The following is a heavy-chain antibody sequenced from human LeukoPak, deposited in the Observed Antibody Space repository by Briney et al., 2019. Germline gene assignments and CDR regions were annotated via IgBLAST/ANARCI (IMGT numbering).Heavy chain of an antibody. J-gene: IGHJ6*02. V-gene: IGHV3-11*01. CDR1: GFSFSDYY. Sequence: PGGSLRLSCVASGFSFSDYYMTWIRQAPGKGLEWVSYISSSGSTIYYADSVKGRFTISRDNAKNSLYLQMNSLRAEDTAVYYCASGYDYYYYGMDVWGQGTTVTVSS. CDR3: ASGYDYYYYGMDV. D-gene: IGHD5-12*01. CDR2: ISSSGSTI.